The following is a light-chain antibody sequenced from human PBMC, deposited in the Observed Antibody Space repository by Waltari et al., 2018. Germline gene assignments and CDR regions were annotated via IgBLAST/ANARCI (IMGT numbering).Light chain of an antibody. CDR3: CSYAGGATWV. CDR1: SDDVGVHNF. CDR2: EVT. J-gene: IGLJ3*02. V-gene: IGLV2-23*02. Sequence: QSALTQPASVSGSAGQSITISCTGTSDDVGVHNFLSWYQQNPGQAPRLLISEVTKRPSGVSSRFSGSKSGITASLTISGLQTEDEADYYCCSYAGGATWVFGGGTKLTVL.